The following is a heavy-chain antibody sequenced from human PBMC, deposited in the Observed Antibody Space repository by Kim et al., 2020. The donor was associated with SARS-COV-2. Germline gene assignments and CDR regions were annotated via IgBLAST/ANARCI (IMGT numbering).Heavy chain of an antibody. D-gene: IGHD6-19*01. Sequence: GGSLRLSCVASGFTFSSYAMSWVRQAPGKGLEWVSDIRGNGGITNYADSVRGRFTISRDNSKNTLYLQMNNLRAEDTALYYCAKSPYSSGWFGDYWGQGTLVTVSS. J-gene: IGHJ4*02. CDR2: IRGNGGIT. CDR3: AKSPYSSGWFGDY. CDR1: GFTFSSYA. V-gene: IGHV3-23*01.